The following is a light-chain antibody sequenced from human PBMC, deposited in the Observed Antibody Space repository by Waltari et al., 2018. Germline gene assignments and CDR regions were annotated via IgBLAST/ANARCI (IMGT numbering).Light chain of an antibody. CDR2: DAS. Sequence: IVLTQSPGTLSLSPGERATLSCRASQSVGRSLAWYQKKPGQAPRLLIYDASSRATAIPDRFSGSGSWTDFSLTISRLEPEDFAVYYCQKYVNLPATFGQGTTVEIK. J-gene: IGKJ1*01. CDR1: QSVGRS. CDR3: QKYVNLPAT. V-gene: IGKV3-20*01.